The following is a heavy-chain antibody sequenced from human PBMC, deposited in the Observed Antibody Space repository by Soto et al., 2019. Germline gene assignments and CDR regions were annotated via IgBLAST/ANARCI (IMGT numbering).Heavy chain of an antibody. CDR3: ASRFGELFGYDYYYYGMDV. J-gene: IGHJ6*02. Sequence: SLTMSLTCAVAGGCISSSNWWRWVRQPPGKGLEWIGEIYHSGSTNYNPSLKSRVTISVDKSKNQFSLKLSSVTAADTAVYYCASRFGELFGYDYYYYGMDVWGQGTTVTVSS. V-gene: IGHV4-4*02. D-gene: IGHD3-10*01. CDR2: IYHSGST. CDR1: GGCISSSNW.